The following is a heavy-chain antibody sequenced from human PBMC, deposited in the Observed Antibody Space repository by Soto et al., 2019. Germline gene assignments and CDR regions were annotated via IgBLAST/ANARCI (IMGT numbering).Heavy chain of an antibody. J-gene: IGHJ6*02. CDR1: GGTFSSYA. CDR3: AREFVVVPAAIEERLYYYYGMDV. V-gene: IGHV1-46*01. CDR2: INPSGGST. D-gene: IGHD2-2*02. Sequence: ASVKVSCKASGGTFSSYAISWVRQAPGQGLEWMGIINPSGGSTSYAQKFQGRVTITRDTSTSTVYMELSSLRSEDTAVYYCAREFVVVPAAIEERLYYYYGMDVWGQGTTVTVSS.